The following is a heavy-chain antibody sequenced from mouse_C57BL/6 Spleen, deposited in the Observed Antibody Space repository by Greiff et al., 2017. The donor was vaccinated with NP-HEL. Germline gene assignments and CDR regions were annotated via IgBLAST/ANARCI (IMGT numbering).Heavy chain of an antibody. CDR3: ARGSSSYEGYFDY. J-gene: IGHJ2*01. V-gene: IGHV1-39*01. CDR1: GYSFTDYN. Sequence: QLQESGPELVKPGASVKISCKASGYSFTDYNMNWVKQSNGKSLEWIGVINPNYGTTSYNQKFKGKATLTVDQASSTDYMQLNSLTSEEAAVYYCARGSSSYEGYFDYWGKGTTLTVSS. D-gene: IGHD1-1*01. CDR2: INPNYGTT.